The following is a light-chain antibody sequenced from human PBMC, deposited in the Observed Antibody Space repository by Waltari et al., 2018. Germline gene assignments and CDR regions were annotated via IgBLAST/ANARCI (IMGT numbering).Light chain of an antibody. J-gene: IGKJ4*01. CDR1: QSVGSD. CDR2: GAS. V-gene: IGKV3-15*01. Sequence: EIVMTQSPVTLSVSPGERATLSCWASQSVGSDLAGYQQKPGQPPRLLIYGASTRATDIPDRFSGRGSGTDFTLTISSLQSEDFAVYYCQQYNEWPPLTFGGGTKVDMK. CDR3: QQYNEWPPLT.